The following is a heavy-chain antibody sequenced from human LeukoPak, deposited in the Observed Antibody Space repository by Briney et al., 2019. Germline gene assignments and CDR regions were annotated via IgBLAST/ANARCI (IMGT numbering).Heavy chain of an antibody. CDR3: ARAVSSGYDPFDY. CDR2: ISSSSSTI. V-gene: IGHV3-48*01. CDR1: GFTFSSYY. J-gene: IGHJ4*02. Sequence: GGSLRLSCVASGFTFSSYYMNWVRQVPGKGLEWVSYISSSSSTIYYADSVKGRFTISRDNSKNTLYLQMNSLRAEDTAVYYCARAVSSGYDPFDYWGQGTLVTVSS. D-gene: IGHD3-22*01.